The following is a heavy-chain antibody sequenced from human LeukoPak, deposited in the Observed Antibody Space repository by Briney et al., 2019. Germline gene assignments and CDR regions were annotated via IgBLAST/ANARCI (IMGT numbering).Heavy chain of an antibody. J-gene: IGHJ4*02. CDR1: GFAFSSYW. Sequence: GGSLRLSCEASGFAFSSYWMHWVRQAPGKGLEWVSVSKTDGTSTSYADSVKGRFTVSRDNAKNTLYLQMDSLRAEDTAVYYCHPLAYTNNWGQGTLVTVSS. D-gene: IGHD2-2*02. CDR2: SKTDGTST. V-gene: IGHV3-74*01. CDR3: HPLAYTNN.